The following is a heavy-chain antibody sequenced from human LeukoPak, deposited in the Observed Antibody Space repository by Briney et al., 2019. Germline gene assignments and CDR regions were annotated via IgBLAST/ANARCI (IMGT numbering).Heavy chain of an antibody. J-gene: IGHJ4*02. Sequence: GGSLRLSCAASGFPFSSYWMSWVRQAPGKGLEWVANIKQDGSEKYYVDSVKGRFTISRDNAKNSLYLQMNSLRAEDTAVYYCARGGSRLFDYWGQGTLVTVSS. D-gene: IGHD5-12*01. V-gene: IGHV3-7*01. CDR3: ARGGSRLFDY. CDR1: GFPFSSYW. CDR2: IKQDGSEK.